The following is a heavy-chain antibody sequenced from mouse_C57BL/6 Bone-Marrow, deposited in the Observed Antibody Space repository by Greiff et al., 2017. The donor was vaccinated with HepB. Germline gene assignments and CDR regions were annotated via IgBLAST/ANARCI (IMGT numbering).Heavy chain of an antibody. J-gene: IGHJ2*01. V-gene: IGHV1-19*01. CDR3: ARKYYGSSRFDY. CDR1: GYTFTDYY. D-gene: IGHD1-1*01. Sequence: VQLQQSGPVLVKPGASVKMSCKASGYTFTDYYMNWVKQSHGKSLEWIGVINPYNGGTSYNQKFKGKATLTVDKSSSTAYMELNSLTSEDSAVYYCARKYYGSSRFDYWGQGTTLTVSS. CDR2: INPYNGGT.